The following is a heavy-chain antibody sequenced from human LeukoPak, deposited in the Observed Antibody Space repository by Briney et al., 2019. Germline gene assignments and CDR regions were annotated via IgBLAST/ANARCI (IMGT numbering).Heavy chain of an antibody. CDR1: GYSFTSYW. J-gene: IGHJ3*02. Sequence: GESLKISCXGSGYSFTSYWIGWVRQMPGKGLEWMGIIYPGDSDTRYSPSFQGQVTISADKSISTAYLQWSSLKASDTAMYYCARAKWELFSAFDIWGQGTMVTVSS. CDR2: IYPGDSDT. D-gene: IGHD1-26*01. V-gene: IGHV5-51*01. CDR3: ARAKWELFSAFDI.